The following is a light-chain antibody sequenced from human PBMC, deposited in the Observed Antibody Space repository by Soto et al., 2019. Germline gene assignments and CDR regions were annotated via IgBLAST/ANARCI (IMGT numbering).Light chain of an antibody. V-gene: IGLV2-11*01. CDR3: CSYAATYTLV. Sequence: QSALTQPRSVSESPGQSVTISCTGTSSDIGGYNDVSWYQQHPGKAPKLMIYDVSKRPSGVPDRFSGSKSGNTASLTISGLQAEDEADYYCCSYAATYTLVFGGGTKVTVL. CDR1: SSDIGGYND. J-gene: IGLJ2*01. CDR2: DVS.